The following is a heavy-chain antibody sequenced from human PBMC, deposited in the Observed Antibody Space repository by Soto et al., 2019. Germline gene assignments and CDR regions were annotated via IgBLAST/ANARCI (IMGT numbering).Heavy chain of an antibody. Sequence: QVQLVESGGDLVKPGGSLRLSCAASGFKFSDHYMSWIRQAPGKGLEWVSYIGTSDTIIYYADSVKGRFTISRDNAKNSLYLQMNSLRAKDTAVYYCARGHFGLDVWGQGTTVTVSS. CDR3: ARGHFGLDV. CDR1: GFKFSDHY. V-gene: IGHV3-11*01. CDR2: IGTSDTII. J-gene: IGHJ6*02.